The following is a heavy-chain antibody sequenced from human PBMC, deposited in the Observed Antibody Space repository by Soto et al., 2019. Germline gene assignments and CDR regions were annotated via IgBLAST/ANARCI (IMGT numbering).Heavy chain of an antibody. J-gene: IGHJ5*02. CDR2: INHSGST. Sequence: QVQLQQWGAGLLKPSETLSLTCAVYGGSFSGYYWSWIRQPPGKGLERIGEINHSGSTNYNPSLKSRVTISVDTSKNQFSLKLSSVTAADTAVYYCARRRKGITMVRGVKGWFDPWGQGTLVTVSS. V-gene: IGHV4-34*01. CDR1: GGSFSGYY. CDR3: ARRRKGITMVRGVKGWFDP. D-gene: IGHD3-10*01.